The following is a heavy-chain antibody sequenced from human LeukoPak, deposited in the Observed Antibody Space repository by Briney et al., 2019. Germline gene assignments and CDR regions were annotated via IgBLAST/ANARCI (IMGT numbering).Heavy chain of an antibody. J-gene: IGHJ3*02. Sequence: GGSLRLSCAASGMTFSHYWMSWVRQTPGKGLEWLAHINQDESEKYYLDSVRGRFTISRDNAKNSLYLQMHSLTAEDTAVYYCARVRTYYYDSSGYQQAFDIWGQGTMVTVSS. CDR2: INQDESEK. V-gene: IGHV3-7*03. CDR1: GMTFSHYW. CDR3: ARVRTYYYDSSGYQQAFDI. D-gene: IGHD3-22*01.